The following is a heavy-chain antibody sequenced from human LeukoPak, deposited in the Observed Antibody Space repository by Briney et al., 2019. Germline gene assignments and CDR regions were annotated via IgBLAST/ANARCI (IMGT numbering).Heavy chain of an antibody. Sequence: GGSLRLSCAASGFTVSSNSMSWVRQAPGKGLEWVSVIYDGGSTYHTDSVKGRFTISRDNSKNTLYLQMNSLRDEDTAVYYCATNRGGSGTYYIDYWGQGTLVTVSS. D-gene: IGHD3-10*01. CDR3: ATNRGGSGTYYIDY. CDR2: IYDGGST. V-gene: IGHV3-66*02. J-gene: IGHJ4*02. CDR1: GFTVSSNS.